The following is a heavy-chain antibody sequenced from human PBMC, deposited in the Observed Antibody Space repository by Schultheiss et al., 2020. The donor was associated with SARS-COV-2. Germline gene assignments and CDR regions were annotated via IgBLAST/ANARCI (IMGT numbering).Heavy chain of an antibody. D-gene: IGHD6-13*01. CDR1: GFTFSSYA. J-gene: IGHJ6*02. V-gene: IGHV3-23*01. CDR2: ISGSGGST. Sequence: GGSLRLSCAASGFTFSSYAMSWVRQAPGKGLEWVSAISGSGGSTYYADSVKGRFTISRDNSKNTLYLQMNSLKTEDTAVYYCAAVIAAAGNYYYYYGMDVWGQGTTVTVSS. CDR3: AAVIAAAGNYYYYYGMDV.